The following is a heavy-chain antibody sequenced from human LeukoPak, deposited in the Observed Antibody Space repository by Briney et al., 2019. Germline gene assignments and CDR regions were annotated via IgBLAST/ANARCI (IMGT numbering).Heavy chain of an antibody. CDR2: ISGSGGST. Sequence: GGSLRLSCAASGFTFSSYAMSWVRQAPGKGLEWVSAISGSGGSTYYADSVKGRFTISRDNSKNTLYLQMNSLRAEDTAVYYCAKKALVGAMVSTTYYFDYWGQGTLVTVSS. J-gene: IGHJ4*02. CDR1: GFTFSSYA. V-gene: IGHV3-23*01. D-gene: IGHD1-26*01. CDR3: AKKALVGAMVSTTYYFDY.